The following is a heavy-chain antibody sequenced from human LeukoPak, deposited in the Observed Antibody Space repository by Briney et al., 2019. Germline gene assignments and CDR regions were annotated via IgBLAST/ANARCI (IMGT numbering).Heavy chain of an antibody. J-gene: IGHJ4*02. D-gene: IGHD6-6*01. CDR3: TTQGGGSSSSKYYFDY. CDR1: GFTFSNYW. V-gene: IGHV3-74*01. Sequence: PGGSLRLSCAASGFTFSNYWMHWVRQAPGKGLVWVSRIDPDGSNTTYADSVKGRFTISRDNAKNTLYLQMNSLRAEDTAVYYCTTQGGGSSSSKYYFDYWGQGTLVTVSS. CDR2: IDPDGSNT.